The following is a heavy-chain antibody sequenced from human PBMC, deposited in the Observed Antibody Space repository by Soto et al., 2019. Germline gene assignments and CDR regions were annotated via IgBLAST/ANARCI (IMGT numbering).Heavy chain of an antibody. CDR3: ARDRYDILTGYYTFDY. J-gene: IGHJ4*02. CDR2: IYYSGST. CDR1: GGSISGGDYY. D-gene: IGHD3-9*01. Sequence: TSETLSLTCTVSGGSISGGDYYWRWIRQPPGKGLEWIGYIYYSGSTYYNPSLKSRVTISVDTSKNQFSLKLSSVTAADTAVYYCARDRYDILTGYYTFDYWGQGTLVTVSS. V-gene: IGHV4-30-4*01.